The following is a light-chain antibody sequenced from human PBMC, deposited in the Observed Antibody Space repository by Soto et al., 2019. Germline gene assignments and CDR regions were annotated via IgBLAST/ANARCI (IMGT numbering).Light chain of an antibody. CDR2: EAS. J-gene: IGKJ1*01. CDR3: QVRDVWPS. CDR1: QSVSTS. V-gene: IGKV3-11*01. Sequence: IVLTQSPVTLALSPGERAVLSCRASQSVSTSLAWYQHKPGQAPRLFIYEASKRAPGVPARFSGSGSGTDFTLTISSLEPEEFAVYYCQVRDVWPSFGQGTKVEIK.